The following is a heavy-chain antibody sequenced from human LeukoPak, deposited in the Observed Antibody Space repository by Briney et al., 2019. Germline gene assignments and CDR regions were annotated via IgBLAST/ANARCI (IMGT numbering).Heavy chain of an antibody. CDR2: INSDGSST. D-gene: IGHD2-15*01. CDR3: ARSPGYCSGGSCIYFDY. CDR1: GFTFSSYW. Sequence: GGSLRLSCAASGFTFSSYWMHWVRQAPGKGLVWVSRINSDGSSTSYADSVKGRFTISRDNTKNTLSLQMNSLRAEDTAVYYCARSPGYCSGGSCIYFDYWGQGTLVTVSS. J-gene: IGHJ4*02. V-gene: IGHV3-74*01.